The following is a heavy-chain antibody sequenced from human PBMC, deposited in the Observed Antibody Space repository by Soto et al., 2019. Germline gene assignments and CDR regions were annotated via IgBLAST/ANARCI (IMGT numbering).Heavy chain of an antibody. D-gene: IGHD2-15*01. Sequence: ASVKVSCKASGYTFTGYYMHWVRQAPGQGLEWMGWINPNSGGTNYAQKFQGWVTMTRDTSISTAYMELSRLRSDDTAVYYCARYIETLSAHSRGHYVPAQRTT. J-gene: IGHJ6*02. V-gene: IGHV1-2*04. CDR1: GYTFTGYY. CDR3: ARYIETLSAHSRGHYV. CDR2: INPNSGGT.